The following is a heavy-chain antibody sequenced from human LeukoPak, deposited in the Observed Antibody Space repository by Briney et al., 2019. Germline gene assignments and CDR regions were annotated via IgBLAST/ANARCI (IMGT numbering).Heavy chain of an antibody. Sequence: ASVKVSCKASGYTFTSYGISWVRQAPGQGLEWMGWISPYNGNTDYAQNLQGRVSITTDTSTSTAYMELRSLRSDDTAVYYCAREVPYDTSNYYQPFDYWGQGTLVTVSS. J-gene: IGHJ4*02. CDR3: AREVPYDTSNYYQPFDY. CDR1: GYTFTSYG. D-gene: IGHD3-22*01. CDR2: ISPYNGNT. V-gene: IGHV1-18*01.